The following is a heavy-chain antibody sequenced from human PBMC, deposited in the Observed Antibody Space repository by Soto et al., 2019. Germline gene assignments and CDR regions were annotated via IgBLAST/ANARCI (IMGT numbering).Heavy chain of an antibody. CDR3: ARDPPRGSYHSDNWFDP. Sequence: SVKVSCKASGGTFSSYAISWVRQAPGQGLEWMGGIIPIFGTANYAQKFQGRVTITADESTSTAYMELSSLRSEDTAVYYCARDPPRGSYHSDNWFDPWGQGXLVTVYS. J-gene: IGHJ5*02. D-gene: IGHD1-26*01. V-gene: IGHV1-69*13. CDR2: IIPIFGTA. CDR1: GGTFSSYA.